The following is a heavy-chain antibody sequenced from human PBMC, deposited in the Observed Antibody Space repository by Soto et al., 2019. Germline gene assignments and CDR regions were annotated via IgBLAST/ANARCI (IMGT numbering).Heavy chain of an antibody. CDR1: GDTFTNYR. CDR2: ISTYTGNT. Sequence: GPGVKKPGASVTVSCKTSGDTFTNYRIGWVRQAPGQGLEWMGWISTYTGNTKSVQKFQGRDTLTTDTSTSTAYMDLRSLTSDDTAVYYCTRWTVTNNWFDPWGQGTLVTVSS. V-gene: IGHV1-18*01. D-gene: IGHD4-17*01. CDR3: TRWTVTNNWFDP. J-gene: IGHJ5*02.